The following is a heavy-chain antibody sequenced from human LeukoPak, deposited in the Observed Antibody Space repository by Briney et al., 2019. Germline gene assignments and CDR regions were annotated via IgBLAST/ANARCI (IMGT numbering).Heavy chain of an antibody. CDR3: ARDAGYDYVWGSYRLLDYYFDY. J-gene: IGHJ4*02. D-gene: IGHD3-16*02. CDR2: IKQDGSEK. V-gene: IGHV3-7*01. CDR1: GFTFSSHW. Sequence: GGSQRLSCSASGFTFSSHWMSWVRQAPGKGPEREANIKQDGSEKYYVDSVKGRFTISRDNAKNSLYLQMNSLRAEDTAVYYCARDAGYDYVWGSYRLLDYYFDYWGQGTLVTVSS.